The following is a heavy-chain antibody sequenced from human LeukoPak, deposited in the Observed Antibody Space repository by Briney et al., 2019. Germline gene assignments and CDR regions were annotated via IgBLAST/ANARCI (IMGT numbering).Heavy chain of an antibody. CDR3: ARCLTCRDYDILTGYGY. J-gene: IGHJ4*02. CDR2: ISSSSSTI. CDR1: GFTFSSYS. V-gene: IGHV3-48*01. D-gene: IGHD3-9*01. Sequence: PGGSLRLSCAASGFTFSSYSMNWVRQAPGKGLEWVSYISSSSSTIYYADSVKGRFTISRDNAKNSLYLQMNSLRAEDTAVYYCARCLTCRDYDILTGYGYWGQGTLVTVSS.